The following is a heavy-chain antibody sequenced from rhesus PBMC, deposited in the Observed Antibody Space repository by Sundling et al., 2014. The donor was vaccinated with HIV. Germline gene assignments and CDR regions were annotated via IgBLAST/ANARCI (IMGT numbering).Heavy chain of an antibody. CDR2: IFGSGGST. D-gene: IGHD2-39*01. CDR3: ARELGGRLGFRIDY. Sequence: QVQLQESGPGLVKPSETLSLTCAVSGGSISASYYWSWIRQPPGKGLEWIGYIFGSGGSTYYNPSLRSRVTISTDTSKNQFSLRLNSVTAADTAFYYCARELGGRLGFRIDYWGQGVLVTVSS. J-gene: IGHJ4*01. CDR1: GGSISASYY. V-gene: IGHV4-106*01.